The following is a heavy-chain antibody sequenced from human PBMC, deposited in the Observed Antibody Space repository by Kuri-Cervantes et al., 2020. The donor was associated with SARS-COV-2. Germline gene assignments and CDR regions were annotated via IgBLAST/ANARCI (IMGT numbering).Heavy chain of an antibody. CDR2: FIPILGIA. V-gene: IGHV1-69*04. CDR1: GGTFSSYA. CDR3: AREIPSAAGDDY. J-gene: IGHJ4*02. D-gene: IGHD6-13*01. Sequence: SVKVSCKASGGTFSSYAISWVRQAPGQGLEWMGRFIPILGIANYAQKFQGRVTITADKSTSTAYMELSSLRSEDTAVYYCAREIPSAAGDDYWGQGTLVTVSS.